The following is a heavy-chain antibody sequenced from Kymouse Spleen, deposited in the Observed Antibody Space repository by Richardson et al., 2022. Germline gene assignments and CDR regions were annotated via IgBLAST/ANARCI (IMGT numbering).Heavy chain of an antibody. V-gene: IGHV3-73*02. CDR1: GFTFSGSA. CDR2: IRSKANSYAT. CDR3: TRHWNFDY. D-gene: IGHD1-1*01,IGHD1-20*01,IGHD1-7*01. J-gene: IGHJ4*02. Sequence: EVQLVESGGGLVQPGGSLKLSCAASGFTFSGSAMHWVRQASGKGLEWVGRIRSKANSYATAYAASVKGRFTISRDDSKNTAYLQMNSLKTEDTAVYYCTRHWNFDYWGQGTLVTVSS.